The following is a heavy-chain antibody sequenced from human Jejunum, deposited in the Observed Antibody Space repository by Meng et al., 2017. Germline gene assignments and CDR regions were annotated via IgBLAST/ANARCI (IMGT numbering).Heavy chain of an antibody. CDR2: ISYDGSTT. D-gene: IGHD5-24*01. CDR1: GFSFRTYA. J-gene: IGHJ4*02. CDR3: ARDRRSPGIGMAALAY. Sequence: QVQLVESGGVVVQPGGSLRLSCVASGFSFRTYAMHWVRQAPGKGLEWVALISYDGSTTYHVDSVKGRFAVSRDNSKNTMYLQLNSVTPEDTGVYYCARDRRSPGIGMAALAYWGQGTLVTVSS. V-gene: IGHV3-30*09.